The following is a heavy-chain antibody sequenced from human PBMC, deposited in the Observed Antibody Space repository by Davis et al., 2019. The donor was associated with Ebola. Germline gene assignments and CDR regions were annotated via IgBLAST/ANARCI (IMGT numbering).Heavy chain of an antibody. Sequence: MPGGSLRLSCTVSGGSISSSSYYWGWIRQPPGKGLEWIGSIYYSGRTYYNPSLKSRVTISVDTSKNQLSLKLSSVTAADTAVYYCARVVPAAMEGNWFDPWGQGTLVTVSS. CDR2: IYYSGRT. J-gene: IGHJ5*02. CDR3: ARVVPAAMEGNWFDP. CDR1: GGSISSSSYY. D-gene: IGHD2-2*01. V-gene: IGHV4-39*07.